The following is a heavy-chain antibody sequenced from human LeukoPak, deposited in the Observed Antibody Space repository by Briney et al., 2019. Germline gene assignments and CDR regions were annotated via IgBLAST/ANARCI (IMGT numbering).Heavy chain of an antibody. CDR2: IYTSGST. CDR3: ARGGDTAMVKAFDI. CDR1: GGSISSYY. Sequence: SETLSLTCTVSGGSISSYYWSWIRQPAGKGLEWVGRIYTSGSTNYNPSLKSRVTMSVDTSTNQFSLKLSSVTAADTAVYYCARGGDTAMVKAFDIWGQGTMVTVSS. D-gene: IGHD5-18*01. J-gene: IGHJ3*02. V-gene: IGHV4-4*07.